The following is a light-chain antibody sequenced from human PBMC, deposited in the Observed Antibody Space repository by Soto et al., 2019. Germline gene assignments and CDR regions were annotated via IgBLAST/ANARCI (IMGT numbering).Light chain of an antibody. CDR2: EVT. J-gene: IGLJ2*01. CDR3: SSYASGGTYVV. Sequence: QSVLTQPASVSGSPGQSITISCTGTSSDVGGYNYVSWYQQHPGKAPKLIIYEVTHRPSGVSNRFSGSKSGNTASLTISGLQAEDEADYYCSSYASGGTYVVFGGGPKLTVL. V-gene: IGLV2-14*01. CDR1: SSDVGGYNY.